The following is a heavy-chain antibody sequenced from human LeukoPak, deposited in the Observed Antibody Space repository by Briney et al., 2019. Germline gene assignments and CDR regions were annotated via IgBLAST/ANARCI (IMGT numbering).Heavy chain of an antibody. CDR1: GGSISSGGYY. Sequence: PSETLSLTCTVSGGSISSGGYYWSWIRQHPGKGLSWIGYIYYSGSTYYNPSLKSRVTISVDTSKNQFSLKLSSVTAADTAVYYCARDPGGYGGNSYFDYWGQGTLVTVSS. CDR3: ARDPGGYGGNSYFDY. CDR2: IYYSGST. J-gene: IGHJ4*02. V-gene: IGHV4-31*03. D-gene: IGHD4-23*01.